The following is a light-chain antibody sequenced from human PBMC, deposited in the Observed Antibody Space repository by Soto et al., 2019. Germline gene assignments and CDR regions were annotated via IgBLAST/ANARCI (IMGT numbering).Light chain of an antibody. CDR2: AAS. CDR3: QKYNSALLT. V-gene: IGKV1-27*01. J-gene: IGKJ4*01. CDR1: QGMSNY. Sequence: DIQMTQSPSSLSASVGDRVTITCLASQGMSNYLAWYQQKPGKVPKLLIYAASTLQSWVPSRFRGSGSGTDFTLTISSLQPEDVATYYCQKYNSALLTFGAGTMVEIK.